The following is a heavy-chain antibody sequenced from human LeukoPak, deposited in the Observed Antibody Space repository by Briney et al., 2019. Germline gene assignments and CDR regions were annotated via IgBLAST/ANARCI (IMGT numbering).Heavy chain of an antibody. V-gene: IGHV3-23*01. D-gene: IGHD3-10*01. CDR2: ISGSGGST. CDR3: AKDGSGSYYSND. J-gene: IGHJ4*02. Sequence: GGSLRLSCAASGFTFSSYAMSWVRQAPGKGLEWVSAISGSGGSTYYADSVKGRFTISGDNSKNTLYLQMNSLRAEDTAVYYCAKDGSGSYYSNDWGQGTLVTVSS. CDR1: GFTFSSYA.